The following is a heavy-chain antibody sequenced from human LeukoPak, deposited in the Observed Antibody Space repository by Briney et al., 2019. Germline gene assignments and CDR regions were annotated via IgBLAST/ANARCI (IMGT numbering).Heavy chain of an antibody. D-gene: IGHD3-10*02. CDR2: VTHRGST. CDR3: AELGITMIGGV. CDR1: GGSFSGYY. J-gene: IGHJ6*04. Sequence: SETLSLTCAVYGGSFSGYYWSWIRQPPGKGLEWIGRVTHRGSTNYNPSLKSRLTVSVDSTKNQVFMNLTSVTAADTAVYYCAELGITMIGGVWGKGTTVTISS. V-gene: IGHV4-34*01.